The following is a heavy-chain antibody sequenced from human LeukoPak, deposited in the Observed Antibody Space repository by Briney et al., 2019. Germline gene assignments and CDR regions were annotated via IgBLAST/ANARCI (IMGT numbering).Heavy chain of an antibody. CDR1: GFTFDDYA. Sequence: GGSLRLSCAASGFTFDDYAMHWVRQAPGKGLEWVSGISWNSGSIGYADSVKGRFTISRDNAKNSLYLQMNSLRAEDTALYYCAKGVDDYGDYGFDYWGQGTLVTVSS. V-gene: IGHV3-9*01. CDR3: AKGVDDYGDYGFDY. D-gene: IGHD4-17*01. CDR2: ISWNSGSI. J-gene: IGHJ4*02.